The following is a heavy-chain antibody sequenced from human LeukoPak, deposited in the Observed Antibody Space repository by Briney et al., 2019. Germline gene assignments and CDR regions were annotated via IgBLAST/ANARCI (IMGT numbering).Heavy chain of an antibody. CDR1: GFTFSSYS. Sequence: PGGSLRLSCAASGFTFSSYSMNWVRQAPGKGLEWVSSISSSSSYIYYADSVKGRFTISRDNAKNSLYLQMNSLRAEDTAVYYCARDLNDYGDYRGSFGGFDYWGQGTLVTVSS. D-gene: IGHD4-17*01. CDR2: ISSSSSYI. V-gene: IGHV3-21*01. J-gene: IGHJ4*02. CDR3: ARDLNDYGDYRGSFGGFDY.